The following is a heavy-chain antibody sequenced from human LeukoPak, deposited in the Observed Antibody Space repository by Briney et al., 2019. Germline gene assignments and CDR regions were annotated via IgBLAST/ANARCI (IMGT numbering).Heavy chain of an antibody. J-gene: IGHJ4*02. Sequence: TGGSLRLSCAASGFTFSSYWMSWVRQAPGKGLEWVANIKQDGSEKYYVDSVKGRFTISRDNAKNSLYLQMNSLRAEDTAVYYCAREEYSYGYGDGDYWGQGTLVTVSS. CDR1: GFTFSSYW. V-gene: IGHV3-7*01. CDR2: IKQDGSEK. CDR3: AREEYSYGYGDGDY. D-gene: IGHD5-18*01.